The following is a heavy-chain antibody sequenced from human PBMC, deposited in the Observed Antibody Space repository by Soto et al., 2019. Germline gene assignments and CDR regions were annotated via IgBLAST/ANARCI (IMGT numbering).Heavy chain of an antibody. CDR3: ARAPKVSGSSQTRPDF. CDR2: VYYSGST. CDR1: GGSISSLY. D-gene: IGHD6-6*01. V-gene: IGHV4-59*11. J-gene: IGHJ4*02. Sequence: SETLSLTCTVSGGSISSLYWSWIRQPPGKGLEWIGYVYYSGSTNYNPSLKGRVTISVDTSKNQFSLNLTSVTAADTAVYYCARAPKVSGSSQTRPDFWGQGTLVTVSS.